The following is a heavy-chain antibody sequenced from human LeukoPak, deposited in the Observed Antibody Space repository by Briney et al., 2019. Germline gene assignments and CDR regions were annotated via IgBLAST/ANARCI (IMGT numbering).Heavy chain of an antibody. J-gene: IGHJ4*02. CDR3: AKQGGYSYGSYYFDY. CDR1: GFTFSSYS. Sequence: PGGSLRLSCAASGFTFSSYSMNWVRQAPGKGLEWVSAISGSGGSTYYADSVKGRFTISRDNSKNTLYLQMNSLRAEDTAVYYCAKQGGYSYGSYYFDYWGQGTLVTVSS. CDR2: ISGSGGST. V-gene: IGHV3-23*01. D-gene: IGHD5-18*01.